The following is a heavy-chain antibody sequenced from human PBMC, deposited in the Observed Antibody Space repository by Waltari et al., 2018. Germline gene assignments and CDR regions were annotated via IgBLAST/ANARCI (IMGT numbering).Heavy chain of an antibody. CDR1: GGSISSYY. Sequence: QVQLPESCPGLVKPSETLSLTCTVSGGSISSYYWRWIRQPPGKGLEWIGYIYYSGSTKYNPSLKSRVTISVDTSKNQFYLKLSSVTAADTDVYYCARGVEMGPVGHWYFDLWGRGTLVTVSS. CDR3: ARGVEMGPVGHWYFDL. V-gene: IGHV4-59*01. CDR2: IYYSGST. J-gene: IGHJ2*01.